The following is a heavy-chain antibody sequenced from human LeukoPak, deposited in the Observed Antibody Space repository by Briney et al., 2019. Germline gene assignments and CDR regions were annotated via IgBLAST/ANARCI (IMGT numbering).Heavy chain of an antibody. CDR3: ARGRNY. CDR1: GGSIRSSSYY. Sequence: SETLSLTCTVSGGSIRSSSYYWGWIRQPPGKGLELIGSMYYSGSTYYNPSLKSRVTISVDTSKNQFSLKLSSVTAADTAVYYCARGRNYWGQGTLVTVSS. CDR2: MYYSGST. J-gene: IGHJ4*02. V-gene: IGHV4-39*07.